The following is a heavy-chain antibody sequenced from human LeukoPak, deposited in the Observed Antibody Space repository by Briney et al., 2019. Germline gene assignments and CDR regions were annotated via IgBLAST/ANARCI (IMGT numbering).Heavy chain of an antibody. J-gene: IGHJ6*03. CDR1: GGSISSGGYY. V-gene: IGHV4-30-2*01. CDR2: IYHSGST. D-gene: IGHD3-16*01. Sequence: SQTLSLTCTVSGGSISSGGYYWSWIRQPPGKGLEWIGYIYHSGSTYYNPSLKSRVTISVDRSKNQFSLKLSSVTAADTAVYYCARGAGDSDFYYYYYMDVWGKGTTVTVSS. CDR3: ARGAGDSDFYYYYYMDV.